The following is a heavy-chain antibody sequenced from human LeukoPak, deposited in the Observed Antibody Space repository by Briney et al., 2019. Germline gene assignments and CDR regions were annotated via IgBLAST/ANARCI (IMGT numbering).Heavy chain of an antibody. CDR2: IYYSEST. J-gene: IGHJ4*02. D-gene: IGHD5-12*01. V-gene: IGHV4-59*01. CDR1: GGSISSYY. Sequence: PSETLSLTCTVSGGSISSYYWSWIRQPPGKGLEWIGYIYYSESTNYNPSLKSRVTISVDTSKNQFSLELSSVTAADTAVYYCAREAVATGGVDYWGQGTLVTVSS. CDR3: AREAVATGGVDY.